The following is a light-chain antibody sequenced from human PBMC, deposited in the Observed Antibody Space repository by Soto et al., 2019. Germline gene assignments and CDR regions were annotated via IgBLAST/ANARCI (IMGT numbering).Light chain of an antibody. CDR3: QQYNNWPPIFT. CDR2: GAS. J-gene: IGKJ3*01. CDR1: QSVSSN. V-gene: IGKV3-15*01. Sequence: EIVMTQSPATLSVSPGERATLSCRASQSVSSNLAWYQQKPGQAPRLLIYGASTRATGIPARFSGSGSGTEFALTISSLQSEDFAFDYCQQYNNWPPIFTFGPGTNVDIK.